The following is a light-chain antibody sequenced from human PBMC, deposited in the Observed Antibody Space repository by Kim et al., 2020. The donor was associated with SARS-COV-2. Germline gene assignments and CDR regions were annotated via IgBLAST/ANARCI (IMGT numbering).Light chain of an antibody. V-gene: IGLV2-14*03. J-gene: IGLJ1*01. CDR2: DSS. CDR1: SVDLGGYNS. Sequence: GQSLPISCTGTSVDLGGYNSVSWYQQHPGKAHKPMIYDSSGRASGVSNRFSGSQSGNTASLTISGLRAEDEADYYCSSHTTSSTYVFGSGTKVTVL. CDR3: SSHTTSSTYV.